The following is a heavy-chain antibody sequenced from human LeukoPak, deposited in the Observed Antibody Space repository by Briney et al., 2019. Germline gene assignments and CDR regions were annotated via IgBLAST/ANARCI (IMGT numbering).Heavy chain of an antibody. CDR3: ARETAAAGHGAFDI. Sequence: ASVKVSCKASGYTFTGYYMHWVRQAPGQGLEWMGWINPNSGGTNYAQKFQGRVTMTRGTSISTAYMELSRLRSDDTAVYYCARETAAAGHGAFDIWGQGTMVTVSS. V-gene: IGHV1-2*02. J-gene: IGHJ3*02. CDR1: GYTFTGYY. CDR2: INPNSGGT. D-gene: IGHD6-13*01.